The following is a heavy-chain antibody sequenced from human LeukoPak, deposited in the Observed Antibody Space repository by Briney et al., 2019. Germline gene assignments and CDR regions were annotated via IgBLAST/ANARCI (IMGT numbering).Heavy chain of an antibody. CDR1: GFTFSSYA. D-gene: IGHD2-15*01. Sequence: PGGSLRLSCSASGFTFSSYAMHWVRQAPGKGLEYVSAISSNGGSTHYADSVKGRFTISRDNSKNMLYLQMSSLRAEDTAVYYCARQWYSFYGMDVWGQGTTVTVSS. CDR2: ISSNGGST. J-gene: IGHJ6*02. V-gene: IGHV3-64D*09. CDR3: ARQWYSFYGMDV.